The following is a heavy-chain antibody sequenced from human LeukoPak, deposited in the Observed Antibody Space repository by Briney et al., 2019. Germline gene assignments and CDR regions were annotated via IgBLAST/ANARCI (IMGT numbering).Heavy chain of an antibody. CDR2: ISYSGST. J-gene: IGHJ4*02. V-gene: IGHV4-39*07. D-gene: IGHD3-10*01. CDR3: ARRPPPSAITMIRGVRNTKYYFDS. Sequence: PSETLSLTCSVSGGSIISSRYYWGWIRQPPWKGLEWIGSISYSGSTHYNPSLKSRVTVSVDTSKNQFSLKLSSVTAADTAVYYCARRPPPSAITMIRGVRNTKYYFDSWGQGTLVTVSS. CDR1: GGSIISSRYY.